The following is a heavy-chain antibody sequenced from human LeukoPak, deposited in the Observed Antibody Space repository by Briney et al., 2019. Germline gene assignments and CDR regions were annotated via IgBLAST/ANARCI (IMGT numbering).Heavy chain of an antibody. V-gene: IGHV1-8*02. J-gene: IGHJ4*02. Sequence: GASVKDSCKASGYTFTTYEISWVRQAPGQGLEWMGWVNPNSGDTGYAQQIQGRVNLTRNTAIATAYMELSSLKSEDTAVYYCARVDTGLTYWGQGTLVIVSS. CDR1: GYTFTTYE. D-gene: IGHD2-8*02. CDR2: VNPNSGDT. CDR3: ARVDTGLTY.